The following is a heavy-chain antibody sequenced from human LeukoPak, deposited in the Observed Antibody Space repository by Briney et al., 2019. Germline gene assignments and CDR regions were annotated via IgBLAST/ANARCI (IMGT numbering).Heavy chain of an antibody. Sequence: KPSETLSLTCTVSGGSISSYYWSWIRQPPGKGLEWIGYIYYSGSTNYNPSLKSRVTISLDTSKKHFSLKLSSVTAADTAIYYCVRGHLVGGWFKYDAFDIWGQGTMVTVSS. CDR2: IYYSGST. CDR3: VRGHLVGGWFKYDAFDI. J-gene: IGHJ3*02. D-gene: IGHD6-19*01. V-gene: IGHV4-59*01. CDR1: GGSISSYY.